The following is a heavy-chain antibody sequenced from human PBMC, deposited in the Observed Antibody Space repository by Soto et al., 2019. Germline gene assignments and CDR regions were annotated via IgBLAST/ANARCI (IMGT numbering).Heavy chain of an antibody. CDR1: GYTFTGYY. V-gene: IGHV1-2*02. D-gene: IGHD4-17*01. CDR3: ARDPTTVTLGYYYGMDV. CDR2: INPDSGVT. Sequence: ASVKVSCKASGYTFTGYYLHWVRQAPGQGLEWMGWINPDSGVTNYAQNSQGRVTMTRDTSISTAYMDLSNLRSDDTAVYFCARDPTTVTLGYYYGMDVWGQGTTVTVSS. J-gene: IGHJ6*02.